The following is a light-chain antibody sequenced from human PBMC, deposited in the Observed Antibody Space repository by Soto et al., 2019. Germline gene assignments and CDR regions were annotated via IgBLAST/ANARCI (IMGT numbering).Light chain of an antibody. V-gene: IGKV3-20*01. CDR3: QQHGSSPRT. J-gene: IGKJ1*01. CDR1: QSVSSSY. CDR2: GAS. Sequence: EIVLTQSPGTLSLSPGERAALSCRASQSVSSSYLAWYQQKPGQAPRPLIYGASSRAIGIPDRFSGSGSGTDFTLTISRLEPEDFAVYYCQQHGSSPRTFGQGTKV.